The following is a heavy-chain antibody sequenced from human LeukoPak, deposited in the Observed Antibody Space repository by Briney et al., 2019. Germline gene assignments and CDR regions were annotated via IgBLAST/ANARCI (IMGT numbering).Heavy chain of an antibody. CDR3: ARDLWKVFDY. D-gene: IGHD1-1*01. J-gene: IGHJ4*02. CDR1: GFTFSSCW. Sequence: SGGSLRLSCAASGFTFSSCWMSWVRQAPGKGLEWVANIKQDGSEKYYVDSVKGRFTISRDNAKNSLYLQMNSLRADDTAVYYCARDLWKVFDYWGQGTLVTVSS. V-gene: IGHV3-7*01. CDR2: IKQDGSEK.